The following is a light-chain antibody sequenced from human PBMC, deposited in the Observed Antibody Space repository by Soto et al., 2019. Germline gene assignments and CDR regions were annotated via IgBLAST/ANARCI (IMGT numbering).Light chain of an antibody. V-gene: IGKV1-5*03. CDR2: KAS. Sequence: DIQMTQSPSTLSAPVGDRVSINCRASHSISAWLAWYPQRPRKAPRLLIYKASTLEIEVPSRFSGSGAGTKFTLTIESLQPDDFATYYCQQYNRYFGPGTKVDI. CDR1: HSISAW. CDR3: QQYNRY. J-gene: IGKJ3*01.